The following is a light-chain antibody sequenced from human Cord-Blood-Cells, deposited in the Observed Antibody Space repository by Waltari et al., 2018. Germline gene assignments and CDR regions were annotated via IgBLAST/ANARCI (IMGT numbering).Light chain of an antibody. Sequence: VFIHPPSATETSSHGVTITCFGSNSNTGTNSLYWYQHLPVMAPKLLIYRNNRRPSGIPDRFSGYRSGTSASLAISGLRSEDEADYYCATWDDILIWVLGGG. J-gene: IGLJ3*02. CDR1: NSNTGTNS. V-gene: IGLV1-47*01. CDR2: RNN. CDR3: ATWDDILIWV.